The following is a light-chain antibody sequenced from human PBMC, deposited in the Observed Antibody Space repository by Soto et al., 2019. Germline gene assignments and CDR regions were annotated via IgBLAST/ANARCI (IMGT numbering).Light chain of an antibody. Sequence: DIQMTQSPSTLSASVGDSVTITCRASQNIASWLAWYQQTPGKAPKLLIYGASTSESGVPSTFSGSGSGTEFTLTIRSLQPGDFATYYCQQYNTYSATFGQGTRLEIK. V-gene: IGKV1-5*01. J-gene: IGKJ5*01. CDR2: GAS. CDR1: QNIASW. CDR3: QQYNTYSAT.